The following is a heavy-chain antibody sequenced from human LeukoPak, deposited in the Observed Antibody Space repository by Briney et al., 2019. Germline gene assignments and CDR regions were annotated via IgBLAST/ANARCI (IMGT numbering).Heavy chain of an antibody. D-gene: IGHD3-10*01. CDR1: GGSIISDY. J-gene: IGHJ5*01. V-gene: IGHV4-4*07. CDR2: IYTNGNT. CDR3: ARKGSDPYNWFDS. Sequence: SETLSLTCTVSGGSIISDYWSWIRQPAGKGRVWIGQIYTNGNTNYTPSLHSQLTMSVDTSKNQFALRLSSVTAADTAVYYCARKGSDPYNWFDSWGQGILVTVSS.